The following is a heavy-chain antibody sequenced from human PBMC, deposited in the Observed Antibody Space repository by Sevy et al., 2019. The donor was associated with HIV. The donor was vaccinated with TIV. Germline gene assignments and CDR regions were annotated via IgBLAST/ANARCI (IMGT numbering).Heavy chain of an antibody. Sequence: GGSLRLSCAASGFTFSSYWMSWVRQAPGKGLEWVANIKQDGSEKYYVDSVKGRFTISRDKAKNSLYLQMNSLRAEDTDVYYCARIYGSGSYQWYYVMDVWGQGTTVTVSS. V-gene: IGHV3-7*03. CDR2: IKQDGSEK. J-gene: IGHJ6*02. D-gene: IGHD3-10*01. CDR3: ARIYGSGSYQWYYVMDV. CDR1: GFTFSSYW.